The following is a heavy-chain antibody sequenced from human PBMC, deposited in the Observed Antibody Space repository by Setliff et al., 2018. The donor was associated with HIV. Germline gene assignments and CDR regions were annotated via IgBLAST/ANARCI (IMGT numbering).Heavy chain of an antibody. J-gene: IGHJ6*03. CDR2: IYHSEST. V-gene: IGHV4-39*07. D-gene: IGHD3-16*01. CDR3: ARDVPWGDYYYYMDV. Sequence: TSETLSLTCTVSGGSISSYYWGWIRQPPGKGLEWIGSIYHSESTYYNPSLKSRVTMSVDTSKNQFSLKLSSVTAADTAVYYCARDVPWGDYYYYMDVWGKGTTVTVSS. CDR1: GGSISSYY.